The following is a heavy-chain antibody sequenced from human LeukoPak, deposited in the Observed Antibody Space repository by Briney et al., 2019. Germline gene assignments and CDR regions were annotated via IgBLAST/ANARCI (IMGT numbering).Heavy chain of an antibody. CDR3: ARDPGDYYGSGSQYYYYYMDV. D-gene: IGHD3-10*01. CDR2: INPSGGST. CDR1: GYTFTGYY. J-gene: IGHJ6*03. V-gene: IGHV1-46*01. Sequence: ASVKVSCKASGYTFTGYYMHWVRQAPGQGLEWMGIINPSGGSTSYAQKFQGRVTMTRDTSTSTVYMELSSLRSEDTAVYYCARDPGDYYGSGSQYYYYYMDVWGKGTTVTISS.